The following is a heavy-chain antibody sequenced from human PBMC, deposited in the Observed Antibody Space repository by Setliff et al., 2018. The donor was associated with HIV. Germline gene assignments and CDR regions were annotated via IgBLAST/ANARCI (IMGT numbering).Heavy chain of an antibody. CDR1: GFIFDDYD. Sequence: GGSLRLSCTASGFIFDDYDMNWVRQAPGKGLEWVSSIKWSGVVPGYADSVKGRFTVSRDNAKKSLFLQMNGLRVEDTALYYCAKDSGRFRYGGRQFPFDGWGQGTLVTVSS. CDR3: AKDSGRFRYGGRQFPFDG. D-gene: IGHD1-26*01. J-gene: IGHJ4*02. V-gene: IGHV3-20*04. CDR2: IKWSGVVP.